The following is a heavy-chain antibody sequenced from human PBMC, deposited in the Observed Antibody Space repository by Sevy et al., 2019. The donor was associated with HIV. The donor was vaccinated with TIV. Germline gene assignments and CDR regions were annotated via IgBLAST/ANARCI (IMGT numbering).Heavy chain of an antibody. J-gene: IGHJ6*02. CDR3: ARTFRGVVVVAARAGYYGMDV. CDR2: ISSSSSYI. D-gene: IGHD2-15*01. CDR1: GFTFSSYS. V-gene: IGHV3-21*01. Sequence: GGSLRLSCAASGFTFSSYSMNWVRQAPGKGLEWVSSISSSSSYIYYASSGKGRFTISRGNAKNSLYLQMNSLRAEDTAVYYCARTFRGVVVVAARAGYYGMDVWGQGTTVTVSS.